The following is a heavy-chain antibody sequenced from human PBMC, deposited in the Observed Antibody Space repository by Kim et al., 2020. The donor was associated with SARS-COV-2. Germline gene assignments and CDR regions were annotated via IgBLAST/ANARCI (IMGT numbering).Heavy chain of an antibody. D-gene: IGHD6-19*01. CDR1: GDRVSSNSAA. J-gene: IGHJ6*02. CDR3: ARAGSSGWYSYYYGMDV. V-gene: IGHV6-1*01. CDR2: TYYRSKWYN. Sequence: SQTLSLTCAISGDRVSSNSAAWNWIRQSPSRGLEWLGRTYYRSKWYNDYAVSVKSRITINPDTSKNQFSLQLNSVTPEDTAVYYCARAGSSGWYSYYYGMDVWGQGTTVTVSS.